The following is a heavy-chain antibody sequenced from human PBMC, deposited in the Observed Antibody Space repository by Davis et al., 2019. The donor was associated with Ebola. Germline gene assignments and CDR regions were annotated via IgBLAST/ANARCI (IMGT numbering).Heavy chain of an antibody. J-gene: IGHJ4*02. CDR3: ARYSGTYRDY. Sequence: GESLKISCAASGFTFSNIWMNWVRQAPGKGLEWVSSISSGSSYIFYADSVKGRFTISRDNAKNSLHLQMNSLRVEDTAVYYCARYSGTYRDYWGQGTLVTVSS. D-gene: IGHD1-26*01. CDR1: GFTFSNIW. CDR2: ISSGSSYI. V-gene: IGHV3-21*01.